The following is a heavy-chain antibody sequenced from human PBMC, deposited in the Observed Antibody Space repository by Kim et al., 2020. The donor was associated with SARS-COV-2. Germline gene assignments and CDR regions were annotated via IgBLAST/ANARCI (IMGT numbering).Heavy chain of an antibody. CDR2: IYSGGST. CDR3: ARGYNYYDSSGYWLDY. V-gene: IGHV3-53*01. D-gene: IGHD3-22*01. J-gene: IGHJ4*02. Sequence: GGSLRLSCAASGFTVSSNYMSWVRQAPGKGLEWVSVIYSGGSTYYADSVKGRFTISRDNSKNTLYLQMNSLRAEDTAVYYCARGYNYYDSSGYWLDYWGQGTLVTVSS. CDR1: GFTVSSNY.